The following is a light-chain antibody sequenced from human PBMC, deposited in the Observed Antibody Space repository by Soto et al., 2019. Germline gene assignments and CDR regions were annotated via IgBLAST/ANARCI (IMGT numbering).Light chain of an antibody. V-gene: IGLV2-14*03. CDR3: SSYTSVNLYV. CDR1: RSDVGGYKH. J-gene: IGLJ1*01. Sequence: QSALTQPASVSGSPGQSISISCTGTRSDVGGYKHVSWYQQHPGKVPRLIIFDVSSRPSGVSHRFSGSKSGDTASLTISGLQAEDGADYYCSSYTSVNLYVFGTGTKVTVL. CDR2: DVS.